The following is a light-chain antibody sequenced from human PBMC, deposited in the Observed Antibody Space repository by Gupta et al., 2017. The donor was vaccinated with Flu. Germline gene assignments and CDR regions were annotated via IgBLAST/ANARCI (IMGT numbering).Light chain of an antibody. Sequence: DIQMTQSPSSLSASVGDRVTITCRASQSVSGYVNWYQQRPGKAPKLLISDVSNLQSGVPSTFRGSGSVTDFTLTISKLQAEDSATYYCQQGVSVPLTFGGGTKVDIK. CDR3: QQGVSVPLT. J-gene: IGKJ4*01. CDR1: QSVSGY. CDR2: DVS. V-gene: IGKV1-39*01.